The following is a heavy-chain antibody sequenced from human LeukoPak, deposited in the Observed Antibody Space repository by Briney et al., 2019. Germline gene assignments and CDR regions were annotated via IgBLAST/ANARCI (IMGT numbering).Heavy chain of an antibody. CDR1: GYSFTSYW. CDR3: ARHSLYDISGYYSDAFDI. CDR2: IYPGDSDT. Sequence: GESLKISCQGSGYSFTSYWIGWVRQMPGKGLEWMGIIYPGDSDTRYSPSFQGQVTISADKSISTAYLQWSSLKASDTAMYYCARHSLYDISGYYSDAFDIWGQGTMVTVSS. D-gene: IGHD3-22*01. J-gene: IGHJ3*02. V-gene: IGHV5-51*01.